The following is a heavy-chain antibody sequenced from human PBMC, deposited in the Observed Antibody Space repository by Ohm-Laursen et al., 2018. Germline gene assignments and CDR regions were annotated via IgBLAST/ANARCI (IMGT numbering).Heavy chain of an antibody. J-gene: IGHJ4*02. Sequence: GASVKVSCKASGYTFTSYEINWVRQATGQGLEWMGWTNPSNGNTGYAQNFQGRVTMTTDTPISTAYMELSSLRSEDTAVYYCSRGRNSRYGTLWGVVPNWGQGSLVTVSS. CDR1: GYTFTSYE. V-gene: IGHV1-8*01. CDR3: SRGRNSRYGTLWGVVPN. D-gene: IGHD3-3*01. CDR2: TNPSNGNT.